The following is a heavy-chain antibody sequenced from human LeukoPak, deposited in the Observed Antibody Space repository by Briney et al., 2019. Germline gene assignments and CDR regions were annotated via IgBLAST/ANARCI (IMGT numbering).Heavy chain of an antibody. Sequence: SETLSLTCTVSGGSMSGYYWTWIRQPPGKTLEWIAYIYYTGTTNYNPSLESRVTISVGTSRNQFSLRPRSVAAADTAVYYCARLRGNYFPDFWGQGTLVTVSS. D-gene: IGHD2/OR15-2a*01. V-gene: IGHV4-59*01. CDR1: GGSMSGYY. J-gene: IGHJ4*02. CDR3: ARLRGNYFPDF. CDR2: IYYTGTT.